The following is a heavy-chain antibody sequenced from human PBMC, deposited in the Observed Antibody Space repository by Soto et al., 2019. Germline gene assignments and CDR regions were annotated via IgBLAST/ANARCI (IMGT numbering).Heavy chain of an antibody. CDR3: AGSSSLAFDY. D-gene: IGHD6-6*01. J-gene: IGHJ4*02. V-gene: IGHV4-59*01. CDR2: IYYSGST. CDR1: GGSISSYY. Sequence: SETLSLTCTVSGGSISSYYWSWIRQPPGKGLEWIGYIYYSGSTNYNPSLKSRVTISVDTSKNQFSLKLSSVTAADTAVYYCAGSSSLAFDYWGQGTLVTVSS.